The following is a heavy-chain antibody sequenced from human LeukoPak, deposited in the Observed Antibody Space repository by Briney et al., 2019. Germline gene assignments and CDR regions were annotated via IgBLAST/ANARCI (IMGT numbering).Heavy chain of an antibody. D-gene: IGHD4-11*01. CDR2: IYTSGST. CDR3: ARDWDYSNHYGVRNYMDV. CDR1: GGSISSYY. Sequence: SETLSLTCTVPGGSISSYYWSWIRQPAGKGLEWIGRIYTSGSTNYNPSLKSRVTMSVDTSKNQFSLKLSSVTAADTAVYYCARDWDYSNHYGVRNYMDVWGKGTTVTVSS. V-gene: IGHV4-4*07. J-gene: IGHJ6*03.